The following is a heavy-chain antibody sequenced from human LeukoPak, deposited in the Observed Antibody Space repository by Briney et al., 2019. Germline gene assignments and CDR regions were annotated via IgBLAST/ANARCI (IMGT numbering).Heavy chain of an antibody. V-gene: IGHV3-7*01. D-gene: IGHD3-3*01. CDR1: GFIFSSYY. CDR3: ARDFSEGFWSGYFDY. J-gene: IGHJ4*02. Sequence: GGSLRLSRTASGFIFSSYYLTWVRQAPGKGLEWVANIKQDGSEKMYVDSVKGRFTLSRDNAKNSVYLQMNSLRAEDTAVYYCARDFSEGFWSGYFDYWGQGTLVTVSS. CDR2: IKQDGSEK.